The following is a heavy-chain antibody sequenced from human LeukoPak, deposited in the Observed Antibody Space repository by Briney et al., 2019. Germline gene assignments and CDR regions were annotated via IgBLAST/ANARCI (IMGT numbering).Heavy chain of an antibody. V-gene: IGHV1-2*02. D-gene: IGHD3-3*01. J-gene: IGHJ5*02. CDR2: INPNSGGT. Sequence: ASVKVSCKASGYTFTGYYMHWVRQAPGQGLEWMGWINPNSGGTNYAQKFQGRVTMTRDTSISTAYMELSRLRSDDTAVYYCARSKSLRFLEWLPDSWFDPWGQGTLVTVSS. CDR1: GYTFTGYY. CDR3: ARSKSLRFLEWLPDSWFDP.